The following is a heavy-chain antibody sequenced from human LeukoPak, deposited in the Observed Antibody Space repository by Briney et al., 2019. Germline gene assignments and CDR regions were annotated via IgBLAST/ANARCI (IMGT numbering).Heavy chain of an antibody. CDR1: GFTFSSYW. CDR2: IYYSGST. Sequence: PGGSLRLSCAASGFTFSSYWMSWVRQPPGKGLEWIGSIYYSGSTYYNPSLKSRVTISVDTSKNQFSLKLSSVTAADTAVYYCARRRRIVVVVAASRGASDFDYWGQGTLVTVSS. V-gene: IGHV4-39*07. CDR3: ARRRRIVVVVAASRGASDFDY. D-gene: IGHD2-15*01. J-gene: IGHJ4*02.